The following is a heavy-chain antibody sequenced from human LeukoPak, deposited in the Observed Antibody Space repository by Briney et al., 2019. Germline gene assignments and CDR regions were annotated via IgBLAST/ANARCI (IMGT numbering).Heavy chain of an antibody. J-gene: IGHJ4*02. CDR2: TRSKINSHNT. CDR1: GFTFSDHF. V-gene: IGHV3-72*01. CDR3: ASGNCVGDCYCDF. Sequence: PGGSLRLSCAASGFTFSDHFMDWVRQAPGKGLEWVGRTRSKINSHNTGYAASVKGRFTISRDDSKNSVYLQMESLKTEDTAVYYCASGNCVGDCYCDFWGQGTLVTVSS. D-gene: IGHD2-21*02.